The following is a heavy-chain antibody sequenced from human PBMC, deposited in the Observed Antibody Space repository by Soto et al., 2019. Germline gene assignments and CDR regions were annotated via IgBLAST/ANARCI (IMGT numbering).Heavy chain of an antibody. V-gene: IGHV2-5*02. D-gene: IGHD2-2*01. CDR1: GFSLSTSGVG. CDR2: IYWDYDK. CDR3: AHSLTPSWGSRGAFDY. Sequence: QITLKASGPTLVKPTQTLTLTCTFSGFSLSTSGVGVGWIRQPPGKALVWLALIYWDYDKRYSPSLKSRLTITTDTSKNQVVLTMTSMDPVDTATYYCAHSLTPSWGSRGAFDYWGQGTLVTVSS. J-gene: IGHJ4*02.